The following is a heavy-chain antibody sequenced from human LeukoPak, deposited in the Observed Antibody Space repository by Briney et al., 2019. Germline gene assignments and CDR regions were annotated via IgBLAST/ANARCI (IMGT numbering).Heavy chain of an antibody. J-gene: IGHJ6*02. D-gene: IGHD3-22*01. Sequence: PSQTLSLTCTVSGGSISSGSYYWSWIRQPAGKGLEWIGRIYTSGSTNYNPSLKSRVPISVDTSKSQFSLKLSSVTAADTAEYYCARLPSSYDYDSSGYYPAYYDYGMDVWGQGTTVTVSS. CDR3: ARLPSSYDYDSSGYYPAYYDYGMDV. CDR2: IYTSGST. CDR1: GGSISSGSYY. V-gene: IGHV4-61*02.